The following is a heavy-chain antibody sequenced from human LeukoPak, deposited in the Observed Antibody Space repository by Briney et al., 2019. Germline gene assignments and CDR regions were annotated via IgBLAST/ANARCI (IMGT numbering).Heavy chain of an antibody. CDR3: ARGCKQWLVHGCRSFAFDI. CDR1: GGSISGYY. J-gene: IGHJ3*02. Sequence: SETLSLTCSVSGGSISGYYWTWIRQPAGKGLEWIGRVYTSGSTHYNPSLKSRVTISVDTSKNQFSLKLSSVTAADTAVYYCARGCKQWLVHGCRSFAFDIWGQGTMVTVSS. D-gene: IGHD6-19*01. CDR2: VYTSGST. V-gene: IGHV4-4*07.